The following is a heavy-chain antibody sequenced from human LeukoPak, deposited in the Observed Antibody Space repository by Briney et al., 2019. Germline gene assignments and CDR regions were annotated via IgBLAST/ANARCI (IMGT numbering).Heavy chain of an antibody. Sequence: SETLSLTCTVSGGSISSYYWSWIRQPAGKGLEWIGRIYTSGSTNYNPSLKSRVTMSVDTSKNQFSLRLSSVTAADTAVYYCARSRSSWASIDYWGQGTLVTVSS. CDR2: IYTSGST. D-gene: IGHD6-13*01. J-gene: IGHJ4*02. CDR1: GGSISSYY. V-gene: IGHV4-4*07. CDR3: ARSRSSWASIDY.